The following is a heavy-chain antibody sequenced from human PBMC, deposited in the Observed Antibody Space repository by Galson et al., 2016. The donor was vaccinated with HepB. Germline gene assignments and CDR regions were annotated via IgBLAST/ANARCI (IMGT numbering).Heavy chain of an antibody. D-gene: IGHD1-26*01. CDR1: GYTFTGYY. J-gene: IGHJ2*01. V-gene: IGHV1-2*04. Sequence: SVKVSCKASGYTFTGYYIHWVRQAPGQGLEWMGWINPNSGGRVSAQKFQAWVTMTSDTSTSTVYMDLNRLKSDDTAVYYCERGGPWWEVLAGYIDLWGRGTLATVSS. CDR3: ERGGPWWEVLAGYIDL. CDR2: INPNSGGR.